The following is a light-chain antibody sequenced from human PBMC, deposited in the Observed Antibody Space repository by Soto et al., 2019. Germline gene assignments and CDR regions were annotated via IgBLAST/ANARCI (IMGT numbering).Light chain of an antibody. Sequence: ETVLTQSPGTLSLSPGERATLSCRASQSVSDSYLAWYQQKPGQAPRLLIDASSRATGIPDRFSGSGSGTDFALTISRLEPEDFAVYYCQHYGTSALFGPGTKVDIK. CDR2: AS. V-gene: IGKV3-20*01. J-gene: IGKJ3*01. CDR3: QHYGTSAL. CDR1: QSVSDSY.